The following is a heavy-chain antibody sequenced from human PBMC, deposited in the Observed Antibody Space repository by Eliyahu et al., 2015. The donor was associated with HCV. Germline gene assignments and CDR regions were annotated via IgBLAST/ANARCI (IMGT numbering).Heavy chain of an antibody. CDR1: GGSIPTSP. Sequence: QVQLQESGPGLVKPSETLSLTSTVSGGSIPTSPXGRXREAPGKGLELXWXSLNRGSTNXTPSLKSRVTISVDTSKNQFSLNLTSVTAADTAVYYCASGGGGIAVAGTGGWFDPWGQGTLVTVSS. J-gene: IGHJ5*02. CDR3: ASGGGGIAVAGTGGWFDP. CDR2: SLNRGST. D-gene: IGHD6-19*01. V-gene: IGHV4-59*01.